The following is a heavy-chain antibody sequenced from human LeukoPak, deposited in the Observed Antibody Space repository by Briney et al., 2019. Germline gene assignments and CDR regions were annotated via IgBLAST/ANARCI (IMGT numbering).Heavy chain of an antibody. D-gene: IGHD2-2*01. Sequence: GGSLRLSCAASGFTFSDYYMSWIRQAPGKGLEWVSYISSSGSTIYYADSVKGRFTISRDNSKNTLYLQMNSLRAEDTAVYYCAKQAIPAATHYYYYYMDVWGKGTTVTVSS. V-gene: IGHV3-11*01. J-gene: IGHJ6*03. CDR2: ISSSGSTI. CDR3: AKQAIPAATHYYYYYMDV. CDR1: GFTFSDYY.